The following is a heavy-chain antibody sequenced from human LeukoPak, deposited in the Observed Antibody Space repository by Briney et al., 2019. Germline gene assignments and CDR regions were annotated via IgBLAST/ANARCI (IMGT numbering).Heavy chain of an antibody. CDR1: GGTFSSYG. D-gene: IGHD2-2*01. V-gene: IGHV1-18*01. Sequence: ASVKVSFKASGGTFSSYGISWVRQAPGQGLEWMGWISAYNGNTNYAQKLQGRVTMTTDTSTSTAYMELRSLRSDDTAVYYCARDQLRCCSSTSCYAVDYWGQGTLVTVSS. CDR2: ISAYNGNT. J-gene: IGHJ4*02. CDR3: ARDQLRCCSSTSCYAVDY.